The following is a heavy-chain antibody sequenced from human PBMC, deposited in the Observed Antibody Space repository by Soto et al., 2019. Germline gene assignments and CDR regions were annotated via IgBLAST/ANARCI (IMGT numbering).Heavy chain of an antibody. CDR2: INPSGGST. D-gene: IGHD4-17*01. CDR1: GYTFTSYY. J-gene: IGHJ6*02. V-gene: IGHV1-46*01. CDR3: ARDLTVTTPSVGYYYYGMDV. Sequence: ASVKVSCKASGYTFTSYYMHWVRQAPGQGLEWMGIINPSGGSTSYAQKFQGRVTMTRDTSTSTVYMELSSLRSEDTAVYYCARDLTVTTPSVGYYYYGMDVWGQGTTVTVSS.